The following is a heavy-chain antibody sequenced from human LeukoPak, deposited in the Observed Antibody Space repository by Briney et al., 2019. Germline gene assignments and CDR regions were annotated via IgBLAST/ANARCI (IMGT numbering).Heavy chain of an antibody. D-gene: IGHD1/OR15-1a*01. Sequence: RGSLRLSCIASDFSFSDSWMTWVRKAPGKGLEWVASIKYDGREIQYVDSVKGRFTISRDNAKRSLYLEMASQRVEDTAVFYCARDPYKNKDYSNYGAFDIWGQGTMVTVSS. V-gene: IGHV3-7*01. J-gene: IGHJ3*02. CDR2: IKYDGREI. CDR3: ARDPYKNKDYSNYGAFDI. CDR1: DFSFSDSW.